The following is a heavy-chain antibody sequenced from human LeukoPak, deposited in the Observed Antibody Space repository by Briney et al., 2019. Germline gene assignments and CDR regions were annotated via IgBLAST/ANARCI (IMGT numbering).Heavy chain of an antibody. J-gene: IGHJ5*02. CDR2: ISGSGGST. CDR1: GFTFSSYA. V-gene: IGHV3-23*01. D-gene: IGHD6-13*01. Sequence: PGGSLRLSCAASGFTFSSYAMSWVRQAPGKGLEWVSAISGSGGSTYYADSVKGRFTISRDNSKNTLYLQMNSLRAEDTAVYYCAKARGGIAAAGTGIFSPPEFDPWGQGTLVTVSS. CDR3: AKARGGIAAAGTGIFSPPEFDP.